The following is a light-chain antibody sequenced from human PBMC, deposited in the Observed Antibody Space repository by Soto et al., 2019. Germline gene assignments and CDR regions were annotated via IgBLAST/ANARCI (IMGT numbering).Light chain of an antibody. Sequence: IGLTQSPGTLSLSPGERATLSCRASQSVSSSYLAWYQQKPGQAPRLLIYGASSRATGIPDRFSGSGSGTDFTLTISRLEPEDFAVYYCQQYGSSPGGTFGQGTKV. V-gene: IGKV3-20*01. CDR2: GAS. J-gene: IGKJ1*01. CDR1: QSVSSSY. CDR3: QQYGSSPGGT.